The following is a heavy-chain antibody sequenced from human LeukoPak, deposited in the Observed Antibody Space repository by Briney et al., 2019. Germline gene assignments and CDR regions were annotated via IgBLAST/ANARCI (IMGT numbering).Heavy chain of an antibody. CDR2: IYYSGST. D-gene: IGHD6-19*01. CDR1: GGSISSSSYY. Sequence: PSETLSLTCTVSGGSISSSSYYWGWIRQPPGKGLEWIGSIYYSGSTYYNPSLKSRVTISVDTSKNQFSLKLSSVTAADTAVYYCARLRQWLVFWFDPWGQGTLATVSS. CDR3: ARLRQWLVFWFDP. V-gene: IGHV4-39*01. J-gene: IGHJ5*02.